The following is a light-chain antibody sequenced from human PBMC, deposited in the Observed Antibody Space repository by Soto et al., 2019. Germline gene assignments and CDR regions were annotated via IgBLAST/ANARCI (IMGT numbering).Light chain of an antibody. CDR3: CSYARTTHV. Sequence: QSALTQPPSVSGSPGQSVTISCTGTTSDIGGYKYVSWYQQLPGKAPKLMIFDVTKRPSGVPDRFSGSNSGNTASLTISGLQAEDEAIYYCCSYARTTHVFGTGTKVTVL. CDR2: DVT. V-gene: IGLV2-11*01. J-gene: IGLJ1*01. CDR1: TSDIGGYKY.